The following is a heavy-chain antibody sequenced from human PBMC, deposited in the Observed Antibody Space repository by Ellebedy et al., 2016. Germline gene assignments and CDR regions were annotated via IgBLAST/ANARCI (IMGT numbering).Heavy chain of an antibody. CDR3: ARAEITMVRGVIIRFYGMDA. J-gene: IGHJ6*02. D-gene: IGHD3-10*01. Sequence: SVKVSXXASGGTFSSYAISWVRQAPGQGLEWMGGIIPIFGTANYAQKFQGRVTITADESTSTAYMELSSLRSEDTAVYYCARAEITMVRGVIIRFYGMDAWGQGTTVTVSS. CDR1: GGTFSSYA. CDR2: IIPIFGTA. V-gene: IGHV1-69*13.